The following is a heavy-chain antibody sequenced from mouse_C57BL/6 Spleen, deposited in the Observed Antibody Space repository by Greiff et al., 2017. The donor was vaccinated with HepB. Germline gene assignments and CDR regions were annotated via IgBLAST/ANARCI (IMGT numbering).Heavy chain of an antibody. Sequence: VQLQQSGAELVKPGASVKLSCKASGYTFTSYWMHWVKQRPGQGLEWIGMIHPNSGSTNYNEKFKSKATLTVDKSSSTAYMQLSSLTSEDSAVYYCARSPTVVATRDAMDYWGQGTSVTVSS. V-gene: IGHV1-64*01. CDR3: ARSPTVVATRDAMDY. D-gene: IGHD1-1*01. CDR1: GYTFTSYW. CDR2: IHPNSGST. J-gene: IGHJ4*01.